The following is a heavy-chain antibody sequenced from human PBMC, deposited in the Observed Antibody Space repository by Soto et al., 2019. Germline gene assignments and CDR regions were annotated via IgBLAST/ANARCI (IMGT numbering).Heavy chain of an antibody. D-gene: IGHD3-22*01. CDR2: IYYSGST. CDR3: ARTYDGSGPNSGGYGFDI. CDR1: GGSISSGDYY. J-gene: IGHJ3*02. Sequence: PSETLSLTCTVSGGSISSGDYYWSWIRQPPGKGLEWIGYIYYSGSTYYNPSLKSRVTISVDTSKNQFSLKLSSVTAADTAVYYCARTYDGSGPNSGGYGFDIWGQGTMVPVSS. V-gene: IGHV4-30-4*02.